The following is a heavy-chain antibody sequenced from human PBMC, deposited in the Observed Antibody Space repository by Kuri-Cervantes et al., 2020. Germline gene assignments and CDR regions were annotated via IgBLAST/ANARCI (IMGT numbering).Heavy chain of an antibody. V-gene: IGHV3-21*01. J-gene: IGHJ4*02. Sequence: GGSLRLSCTVSGGSVSSRSWYWGWIRQTPGKGLEWVSSISSGSSSIYFADSVKGRFTVSRDNAQNSLYLQMNGLRAEDTAVYYCALPYYDFWSGYYSKTDYWGQGTLVTVSS. D-gene: IGHD3-3*01. CDR2: ISSGSSSI. CDR1: GGSVSSRS. CDR3: ALPYYDFWSGYYSKTDY.